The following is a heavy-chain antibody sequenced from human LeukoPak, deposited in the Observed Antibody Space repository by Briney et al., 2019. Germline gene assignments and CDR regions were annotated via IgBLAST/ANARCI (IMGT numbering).Heavy chain of an antibody. Sequence: ASVKVSCKASGYTFTSYDINWVRQATGQGLEWMGWMNPNSGNTGYAQKFQGRVTMTRNTSISTAYMELSSLRSEDTAVYYRARVGIAAAGHFDYWGQGTLVTVSS. CDR1: GYTFTSYD. V-gene: IGHV1-8*01. CDR3: ARVGIAAAGHFDY. J-gene: IGHJ4*02. CDR2: MNPNSGNT. D-gene: IGHD6-13*01.